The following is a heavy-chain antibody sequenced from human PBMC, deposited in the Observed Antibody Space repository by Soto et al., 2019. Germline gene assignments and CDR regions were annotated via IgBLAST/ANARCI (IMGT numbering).Heavy chain of an antibody. CDR2: INPNSGGT. J-gene: IGHJ5*02. D-gene: IGHD1-1*01. Sequence: GASVKVSCKASGYTFTGYYMHWVRQAPGQGLEWMGWINPNSGGTNYAQKFQGRVTMTRDTSISTAYMELSRLRSDDTAVYYCARYRVQLERDWFDPWGQGTLVTVSS. CDR3: ARYRVQLERDWFDP. CDR1: GYTFTGYY. V-gene: IGHV1-2*02.